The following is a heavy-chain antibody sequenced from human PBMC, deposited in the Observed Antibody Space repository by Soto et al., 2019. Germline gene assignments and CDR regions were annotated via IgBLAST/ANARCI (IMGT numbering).Heavy chain of an antibody. V-gene: IGHV3-66*01. D-gene: IGHD2-8*01. Sequence: GSLRLSCAASGFTVSSNYMSWVRQAPGKGLEWVSVIYSGGSTYYADSVKGRFTISRDNSKNTLYLQMNSLRAEDTAVYYCATYCTNGVCYMDYWGQGTLVTVS. CDR2: IYSGGST. CDR3: ATYCTNGVCYMDY. CDR1: GFTVSSNY. J-gene: IGHJ4*02.